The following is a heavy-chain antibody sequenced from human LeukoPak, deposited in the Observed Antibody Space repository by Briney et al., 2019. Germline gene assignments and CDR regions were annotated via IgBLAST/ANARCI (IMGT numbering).Heavy chain of an antibody. CDR2: ISGSGGST. Sequence: PGGSLRLSCAASGFTFSSYAMSWVRQAPGKGLEWVSAISGSGGSTYYADSVKGRFTISRDNSKNTLYLQMNSLRAEDTAVYYCAKDDKYYYDSSGYHFDYWGQGTLVTVSS. CDR1: GFTFSSYA. D-gene: IGHD3-22*01. V-gene: IGHV3-23*01. CDR3: AKDDKYYYDSSGYHFDY. J-gene: IGHJ4*02.